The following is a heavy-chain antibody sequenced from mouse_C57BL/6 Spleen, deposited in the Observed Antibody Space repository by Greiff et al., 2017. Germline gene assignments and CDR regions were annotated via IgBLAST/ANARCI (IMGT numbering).Heavy chain of an antibody. J-gene: IGHJ1*03. CDR2: FHPYNDDT. V-gene: IGHV1-47*01. CDR3: ARGPHYYGSSYGYFDV. CDR1: GYTFTTYP. D-gene: IGHD1-1*01. Sequence: QVQLQQSGAELVKPGASVKMSCKASGYTFTTYPIEWMKQNHGKSLEWIGNFHPYNDDTKYNEKFKGKATLTVEKSSSTVYLELSRLTSDDSAVYYCARGPHYYGSSYGYFDVRGTGTTVTVSS.